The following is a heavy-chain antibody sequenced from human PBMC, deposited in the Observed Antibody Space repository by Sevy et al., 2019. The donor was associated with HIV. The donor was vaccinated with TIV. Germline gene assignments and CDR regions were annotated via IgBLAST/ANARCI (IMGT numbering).Heavy chain of an antibody. CDR2: ISSSGSTI. J-gene: IGHJ4*02. D-gene: IGHD2-15*01. Sequence: GESLRLSCAASGFTFSDYYMSWIRQAPGKGLEWVSYISSSGSTIYYADSVKGRFTISRDNAKNSLYLQMNSLRAEDTAVYYCARDPETVVVAATFDYWGQGTLVTVSS. V-gene: IGHV3-11*01. CDR3: ARDPETVVVAATFDY. CDR1: GFTFSDYY.